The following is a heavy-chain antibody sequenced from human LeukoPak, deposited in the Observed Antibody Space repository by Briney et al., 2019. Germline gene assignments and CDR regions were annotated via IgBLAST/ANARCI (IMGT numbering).Heavy chain of an antibody. CDR2: MNPNSGNT. CDR1: GYTFTSYD. J-gene: IGHJ4*02. D-gene: IGHD5-12*01. V-gene: IGHV1-8*03. CDR3: ARGQTASGYRYYFDY. Sequence: GASVKVSCKASGYTFTSYDINWVRQATGQGLEWMGWMNPNSGNTGYAQKFQGRVTITRNTSISTAYMELSSLRSEDTAVYYCARGQTASGYRYYFDYWGQGTLVTVSS.